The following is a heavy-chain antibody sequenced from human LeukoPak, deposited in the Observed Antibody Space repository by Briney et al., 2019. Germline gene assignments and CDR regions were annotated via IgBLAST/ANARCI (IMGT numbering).Heavy chain of an antibody. CDR3: ARIDPGQNWFDP. J-gene: IGHJ5*02. CDR1: GGSISSYY. CDR2: IYYSGST. V-gene: IGHV4-59*01. Sequence: SETLSLTCTVSGGSISSYYWSWIRQPPGKGLEWIGYIYYSGSTNYNPSLKSRVTISVDTSKNQFSLKLSPVTAADTAVYYCARIDPGQNWFDPWGQGTLVTVSS.